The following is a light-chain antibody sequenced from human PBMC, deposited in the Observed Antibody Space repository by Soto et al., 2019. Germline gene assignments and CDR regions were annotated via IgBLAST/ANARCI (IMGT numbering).Light chain of an antibody. CDR2: EAS. CDR1: QTITNR. Sequence: DIQMTQSPSTVSASVGDRVTITCRASQTITNRLAWYQRKPGKAPKVLIYEASKLESGVPSRFSGRGSGNEFILPIRSLPPEDFATYYFQHYGGPWTFGQGTKVDFK. V-gene: IGKV1-5*01. CDR3: QHYGGPWT. J-gene: IGKJ1*01.